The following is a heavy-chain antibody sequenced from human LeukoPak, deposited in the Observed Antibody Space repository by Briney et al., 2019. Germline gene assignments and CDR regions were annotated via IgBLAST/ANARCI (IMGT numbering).Heavy chain of an antibody. J-gene: IGHJ6*03. CDR2: INWNGGST. CDR3: ARGGSGGNYYYRDV. V-gene: IGHV3-20*03. CDR1: GFTFDDHG. Sequence: GGSLRLSSAASGFTFDDHGMSWVHQAQGKGLEWVSGINWNGGSTGYADSVKGRCTISRDNAKNSLYLQMNSLRAEDTALYYCARGGSGGNYYYRDVWGKGTTVTVSS. D-gene: IGHD3-10*01.